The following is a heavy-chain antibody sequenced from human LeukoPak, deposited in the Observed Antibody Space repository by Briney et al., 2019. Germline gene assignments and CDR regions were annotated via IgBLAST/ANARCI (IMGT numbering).Heavy chain of an antibody. CDR2: IYTSGST. CDR1: GGSISSGSYY. D-gene: IGHD5-18*01. Sequence: PSQTLSLTCTVSGGSISSGSYYWSWIRQPAGKGLEWIGRIYTSGSTNYNPSLKRRVTISVDTSKNQFSLKLSSVTAADTAVYYCASKYSYVGGYFDYWGQGTLVTVSS. J-gene: IGHJ4*02. V-gene: IGHV4-61*02. CDR3: ASKYSYVGGYFDY.